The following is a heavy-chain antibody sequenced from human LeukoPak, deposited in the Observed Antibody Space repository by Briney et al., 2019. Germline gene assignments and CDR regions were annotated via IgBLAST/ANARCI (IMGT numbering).Heavy chain of an antibody. CDR1: GFTFSSYG. CDR2: ISYDGSNK. J-gene: IGHJ4*02. V-gene: IGHV3-30*03. D-gene: IGHD3-22*01. Sequence: PGRSLRLSCAASGFTFSSYGMHWVRQAPGKGLEWVAVISYDGSNKYYADSVKGRFTISRDNSKNTLYLQMNSLRAEDTAVYYCARDGDSSGYSLFDYWGQGTLVTVSS. CDR3: ARDGDSSGYSLFDY.